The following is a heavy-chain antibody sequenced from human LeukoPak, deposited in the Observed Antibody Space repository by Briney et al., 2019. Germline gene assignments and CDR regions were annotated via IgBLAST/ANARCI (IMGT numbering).Heavy chain of an antibody. CDR2: ISSSSSYI. D-gene: IGHD4-23*01. J-gene: IGHJ4*02. CDR3: AREAIRPVRGGNPYYFDY. V-gene: IGHV3-21*01. CDR1: GFTFSSYS. Sequence: GGSLRLSCAASGFTFSSYSMNWVRQAPGKGLEWVSSISSSSSYIYYADSVKGRFTISRDNAKNSLYLHMNSLRAEDTAVYYCAREAIRPVRGGNPYYFDYWGQGTLVTVSS.